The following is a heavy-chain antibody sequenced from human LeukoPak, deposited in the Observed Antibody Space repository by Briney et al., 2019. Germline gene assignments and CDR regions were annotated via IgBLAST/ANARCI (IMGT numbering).Heavy chain of an antibody. D-gene: IGHD2-8*01. CDR1: GYSFSSYN. J-gene: IGHJ4*02. CDR3: ARRYCTNGVCYHGIDY. CDR2: MSPNSGQT. V-gene: IGHV1-8*01. Sequence: ASVKVSCQASGYSFSSYNIHWVRQATGLGLEWMGWMSPNSGQTGYAQRFQGSVTMTRDTSISTAYMELSSLRSEDTAVYYCARRYCTNGVCYHGIDYWGQETLVTVS.